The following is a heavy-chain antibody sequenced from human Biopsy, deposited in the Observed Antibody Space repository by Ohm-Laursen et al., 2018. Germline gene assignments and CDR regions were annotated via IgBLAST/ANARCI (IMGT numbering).Heavy chain of an antibody. Sequence: SSVEVSCKASGGPSSNYAFSWVRQAPGQGLEWVGRIVPILGHLNYAQRFQGRVSITADKSTTYVYMELSSLTSGDTAVYYCAADADGYYTEFDYWGPGTLVTVSS. J-gene: IGHJ4*02. CDR2: IVPILGHL. CDR3: AADADGYYTEFDY. V-gene: IGHV1-69*04. CDR1: GGPSSNYA. D-gene: IGHD3-3*01.